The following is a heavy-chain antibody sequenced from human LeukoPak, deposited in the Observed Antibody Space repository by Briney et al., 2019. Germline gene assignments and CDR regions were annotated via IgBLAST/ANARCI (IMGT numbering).Heavy chain of an antibody. CDR1: GFTFSSYA. V-gene: IGHV3-23*01. J-gene: IGHJ4*02. CDR2: ISGSGGST. CDR3: AKTLSTNDFWSGYPPYYFDY. Sequence: GGSLRLSCAASGFTFSSYAMSWDRQAPGKGLEWVSAISGSGGSTYYADSVKGRFTISRDNSKNTLYLQMNSLRAEDTAVYYCAKTLSTNDFWSGYPPYYFDYWGQGTLVTVSS. D-gene: IGHD3-3*01.